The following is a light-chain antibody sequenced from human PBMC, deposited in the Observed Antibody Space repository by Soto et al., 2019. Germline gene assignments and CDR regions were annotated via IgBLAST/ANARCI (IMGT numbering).Light chain of an antibody. J-gene: IGLJ1*01. CDR1: SSNIGAGYD. CDR2: GNS. Sequence: QSVLTQPPSVSGAPGQRVTISCTGSSSNIGAGYDVHWYQQLPGTAPKLLIYGNSNRPSGVPDRFSGSKSCTSASLAITGLQAEDEADYYCQSYDSSLSVLYVFGTGTKVTAL. V-gene: IGLV1-40*01. CDR3: QSYDSSLSVLYV.